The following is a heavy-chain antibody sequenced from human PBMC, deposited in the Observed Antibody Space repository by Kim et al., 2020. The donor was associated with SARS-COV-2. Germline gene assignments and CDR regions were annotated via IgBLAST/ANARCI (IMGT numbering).Heavy chain of an antibody. Sequence: SETLSLTCTVSGGSISSGGYYWSWIRQHPGKGLEWIGYIYYSGSTYYNPSLKSRVTISVDTSKNQFSLKLSSVTAADTAVYYCAREMTSDHYYYYGMDVWGQGTTVTVSS. CDR2: IYYSGST. CDR1: GGSISSGGYY. V-gene: IGHV4-31*03. CDR3: AREMTSDHYYYYGMDV. J-gene: IGHJ6*02.